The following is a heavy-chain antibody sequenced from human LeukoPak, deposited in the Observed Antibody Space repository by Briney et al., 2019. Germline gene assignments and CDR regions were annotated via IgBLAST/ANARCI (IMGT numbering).Heavy chain of an antibody. J-gene: IGHJ6*03. CDR3: ARGFIGGNGVGPGGYLDV. D-gene: IGHD4-23*01. CDR1: GNTFTGHY. V-gene: IGHV1-2*02. Sequence: ASVKVSCKASGNTFTGHYTHWVRQAPGQGLEWMGWLNPNTGGTNYAPKFHGRVTMTRDTSISTAYMEVSSLTSDDTAVYFCARGFIGGNGVGPGGYLDVWGTGTTATVSS. CDR2: LNPNTGGT.